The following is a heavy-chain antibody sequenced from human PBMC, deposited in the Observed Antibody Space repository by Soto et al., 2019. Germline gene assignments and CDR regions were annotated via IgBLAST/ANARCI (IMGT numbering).Heavy chain of an antibody. J-gene: IGHJ4*02. D-gene: IGHD3-22*01. CDR3: ARESLHSSSYFDY. CDR1: GFTVSSNY. Sequence: GGSLRLSCAASGFTVSSNYMSWVRQAPGKGLEWVSLIYSGGTTYYADSVKGRFTISRDNSKNTLYLQMNSLRAEDTAVYYCARESLHSSSYFDYWGQGTLVTVSS. CDR2: IYSGGTT. V-gene: IGHV3-53*01.